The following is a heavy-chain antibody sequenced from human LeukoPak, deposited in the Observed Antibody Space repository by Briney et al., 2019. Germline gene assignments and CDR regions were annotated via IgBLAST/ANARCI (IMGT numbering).Heavy chain of an antibody. CDR1: GFTFSNAW. J-gene: IGHJ4*02. CDR3: TTDLRYRTTTDY. Sequence: KPGGSLRLSCAASGFTFSNAWMSWVRQAPGKGLEWVGRIKSKTDGGTTDYAAPVKGRFTISRDDSKNTLYLQMNSLKTEDTAVYYCTTDLRYRTTTDYWGQGTLVTVSS. D-gene: IGHD2/OR15-2a*01. CDR2: IKSKTDGGTT. V-gene: IGHV3-15*01.